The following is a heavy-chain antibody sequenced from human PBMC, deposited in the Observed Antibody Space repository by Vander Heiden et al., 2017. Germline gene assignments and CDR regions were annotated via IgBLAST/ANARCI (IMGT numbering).Heavy chain of an antibody. CDR2: ISSSSSTI. Sequence: GKGLEWVSYISSSSSTIYYADSVKGRFTISRDNAKNSLYLQMNSLRDEDTAVYYCAIDNRRAGTRYFQHWGQGTLVTVSS. J-gene: IGHJ1*01. V-gene: IGHV3-48*02. CDR3: AIDNRRAGTRYFQH. D-gene: IGHD6-13*01.